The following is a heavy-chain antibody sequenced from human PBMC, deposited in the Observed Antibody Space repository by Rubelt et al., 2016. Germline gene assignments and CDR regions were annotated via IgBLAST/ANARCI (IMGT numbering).Heavy chain of an antibody. CDR1: GGSISSHY. CDR2: IYYSGST. Sequence: TLSLTCTVSGGSISSHYWGWIRQPPGKGLEWIGNIYYSGSTYYNPSLKSRVTISVDTSKNQFSLKLSSVTAADTAVYYCARPSSSGSYGYWGQGTLVTVSS. J-gene: IGHJ4*02. D-gene: IGHD1-26*01. V-gene: IGHV4-39*01. CDR3: ARPSSSGSYGY.